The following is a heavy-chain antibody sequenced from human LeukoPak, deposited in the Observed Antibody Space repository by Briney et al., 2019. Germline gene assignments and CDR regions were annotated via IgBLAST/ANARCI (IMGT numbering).Heavy chain of an antibody. CDR1: GFTFSSYA. Sequence: GGSLRLSCAASGFTFSSYAMSWVRQAPGKGLEWVSAISGSGGSTYYADSVKGRFTISRDNAKNSLYLQMNSLRAEDTAVYYCARASGDFWSGYISWFDPWGQGTLVTVSS. V-gene: IGHV3-23*01. CDR3: ARASGDFWSGYISWFDP. J-gene: IGHJ5*02. D-gene: IGHD3-3*01. CDR2: ISGSGGST.